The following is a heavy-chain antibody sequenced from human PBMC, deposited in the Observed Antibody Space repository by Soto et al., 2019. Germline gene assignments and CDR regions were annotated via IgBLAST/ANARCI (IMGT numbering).Heavy chain of an antibody. D-gene: IGHD1-26*01. CDR3: AHTSDIPRGRQWELLFDY. V-gene: IGHV2-5*02. CDR1: GFSLSTSGVG. J-gene: IGHJ4*02. Sequence: QITLKESGPTLVKPTQTLTLTCTFSGFSLSTSGVGVGWIRQPPGKALEWLALIYWDDDKRYSPSLKNRLTKTKETSKTQVVLTRTNMDPVDTATYYCAHTSDIPRGRQWELLFDYWGQGTLVTVSS. CDR2: IYWDDDK.